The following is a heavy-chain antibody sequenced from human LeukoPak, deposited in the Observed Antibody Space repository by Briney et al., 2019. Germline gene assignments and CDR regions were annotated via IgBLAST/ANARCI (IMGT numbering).Heavy chain of an antibody. V-gene: IGHV4-59*08. CDR3: ARETGVLWFGESMGNWFDP. CDR2: VYFSGST. Sequence: PSETLSLTCTVSSGSIRSYYWTWIRQPPGKGLEWIGYVYFSGSTDYSPSLKSRVTISVDTSKNQFSLHLTSVTAADTAVYYCARETGVLWFGESMGNWFDPWGQGTLVTVSS. J-gene: IGHJ5*02. D-gene: IGHD3-10*01. CDR1: SGSIRSYY.